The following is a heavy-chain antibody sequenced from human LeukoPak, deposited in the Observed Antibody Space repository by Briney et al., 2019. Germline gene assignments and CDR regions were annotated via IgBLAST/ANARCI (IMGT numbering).Heavy chain of an antibody. CDR2: IIDTGST. V-gene: IGHV4-59*01. CDR1: GDSIRTYY. CDR3: APPPYYYETNGYSVA. Sequence: SETLSLTCSVSGDSIRTYYWSWTRQPPGKGLEWIGYIIDTGSTNYKPSLKTRLTMSVDVSRNQISLKLSSVTAADTAVYYCAPPPYYYETNGYSVAWGQGTLVTVSS. D-gene: IGHD3-22*01. J-gene: IGHJ5*02.